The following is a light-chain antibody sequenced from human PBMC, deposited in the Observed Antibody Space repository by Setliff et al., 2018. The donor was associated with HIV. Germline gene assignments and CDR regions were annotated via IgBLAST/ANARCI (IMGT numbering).Light chain of an antibody. V-gene: IGLV2-14*01. CDR3: SSYTSSNTCV. CDR1: SSDVGGYNY. J-gene: IGLJ1*01. CDR2: DVG. Sequence: QSVLTQPASMSGSPGQSITISCTGSSSDVGGYNYVSWYQQHPGKAPKLMIYDVGKRPSGVSNRFSGSKSGNTASLTISGLQAEDEADYYCSSYTSSNTCVFGVGTRSPS.